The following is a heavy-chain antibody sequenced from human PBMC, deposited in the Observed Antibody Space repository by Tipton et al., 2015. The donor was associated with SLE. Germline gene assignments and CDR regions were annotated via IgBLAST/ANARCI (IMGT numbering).Heavy chain of an antibody. CDR2: IFHSGDV. Sequence: LRLSCSVSGSSISSYHWGWIRQPPGKGLEWMGSIFHSGDVYYNPSVKSRVTISIETSRNQFSLKLTSVTAADAAVYYCAKSGRIRDFWDPDYFDYWGQGNRVTVSS. V-gene: IGHV4-38-2*01. J-gene: IGHJ4*02. CDR3: AKSGRIRDFWDPDYFDY. CDR1: GSSISSYH. D-gene: IGHD3-3*01.